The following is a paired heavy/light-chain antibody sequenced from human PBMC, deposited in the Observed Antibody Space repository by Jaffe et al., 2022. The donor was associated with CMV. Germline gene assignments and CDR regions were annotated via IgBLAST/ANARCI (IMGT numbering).Heavy chain of an antibody. Sequence: QVQLVQSGAEVKRPGASVKVSCKVSGYSLNEVFMHWVRQTPGKGLEWLGGYDLEDGEIIYAQKFQGRVTMTEDTSSDIVYMEVSGLRSEDTAVYYCATEDPSLRYAEWVTSRDWYFDLWGRGTLITVSS. CDR1: GYSLNEVF. V-gene: IGHV1-24*01. CDR3: ATEDPSLRYAEWVTSRDWYFDL. CDR2: YDLEDGEI. J-gene: IGHJ2*01. D-gene: IGHD3-16*01.
Light chain of an antibody. V-gene: IGLV2-8*01. Sequence: QSALTQPPSAAGSPGQSVTISCTGTYSDIGAHNYVSWYQQHPGKAPKLLIYEVSKRPSGVPDRFSGSKSGNTASLTVSGLQTEDEADYHCSSYAGISNPVIFGGGTKLTVL. CDR3: SSYAGISNPVI. J-gene: IGLJ2*01. CDR1: YSDIGAHNY. CDR2: EVS.